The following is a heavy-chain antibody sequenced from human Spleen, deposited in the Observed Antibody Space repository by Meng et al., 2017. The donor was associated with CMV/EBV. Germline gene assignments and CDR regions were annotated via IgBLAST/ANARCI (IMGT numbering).Heavy chain of an antibody. CDR3: ARDADILLAPAARSDY. CDR2: INPNSGGT. CDR1: GYTFTDYY. Sequence: ASVKVSCKTSGYTFTDYYMHWVRQAPGQGLEWMAWINPNSGGTYSAQKFQDRITLTRDTSVSTTYMELSRLTSDDTAVYYCARDADILLAPAARSDYWGQGTLVTVSS. D-gene: IGHD2-2*01. V-gene: IGHV1-2*02. J-gene: IGHJ4*02.